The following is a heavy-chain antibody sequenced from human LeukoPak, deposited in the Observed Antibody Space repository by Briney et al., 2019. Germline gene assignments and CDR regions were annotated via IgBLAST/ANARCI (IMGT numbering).Heavy chain of an antibody. CDR1: GGSISNYY. V-gene: IGHV4-59*01. D-gene: IGHD3-10*01. J-gene: IGHJ6*03. Sequence: SETLSLTCTVSGGSISNYYWSWIRQPPGKGLEWIGYIYYSGSTNYNPSLKSRVTISVDTSKNQFSLKLSSVTAADTAVYYCASGLTGLLWFGELLSNYCYYYMDVWGKGTTVTVSS. CDR2: IYYSGST. CDR3: ASGLTGLLWFGELLSNYCYYYMDV.